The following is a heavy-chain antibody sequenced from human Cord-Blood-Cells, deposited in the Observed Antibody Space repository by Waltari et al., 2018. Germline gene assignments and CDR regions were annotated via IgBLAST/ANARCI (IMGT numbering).Heavy chain of an antibody. CDR3: ATLMGYSSSWYGAFDI. J-gene: IGHJ3*02. CDR2: IIPIFGTA. V-gene: IGHV1-69*12. D-gene: IGHD6-13*01. CDR1: GGTFSSYA. Sequence: QVQLVQSGAEVKKPGSSVKVSCKASGGTFSSYAIRWVRQAPGQGLEWMGGIIPIFGTANYAQKFQGRVTITADESTSTAYMELSSLRSEDTAVYYCATLMGYSSSWYGAFDIWGQGTMVTVSS.